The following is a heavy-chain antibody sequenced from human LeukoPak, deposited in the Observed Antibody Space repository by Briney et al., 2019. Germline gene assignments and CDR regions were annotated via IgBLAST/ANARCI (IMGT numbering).Heavy chain of an antibody. Sequence: GASVKVSCKASGYTFTSYDINWVRQAPGQGLEWMGWVNPKSGNTGYKQKFQARVTITRDTSITTAYMELSSLRSEDTAVYYCASTLMVYAIESSFDYWGQGTLVTVSS. V-gene: IGHV1-8*03. D-gene: IGHD2-8*01. J-gene: IGHJ4*02. CDR3: ASTLMVYAIESSFDY. CDR1: GYTFTSYD. CDR2: VNPKSGNT.